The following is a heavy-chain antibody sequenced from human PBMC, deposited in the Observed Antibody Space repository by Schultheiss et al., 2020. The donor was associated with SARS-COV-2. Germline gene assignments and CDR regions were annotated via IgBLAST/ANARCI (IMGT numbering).Heavy chain of an antibody. Sequence: GGSLRLSCAASGFTFSSYDMHWVRQATGKGLEWVSAIGTAGDPYYPGSVKGRFTISRDNSKNTLYLQMNSLRAEDTAVYYCARDLDPYYDFWSGYYPSWGQGTLVTVSS. CDR3: ARDLDPYYDFWSGYYPS. V-gene: IGHV3-13*05. J-gene: IGHJ5*02. CDR1: GFTFSSYD. CDR2: IGTAGDP. D-gene: IGHD3-3*01.